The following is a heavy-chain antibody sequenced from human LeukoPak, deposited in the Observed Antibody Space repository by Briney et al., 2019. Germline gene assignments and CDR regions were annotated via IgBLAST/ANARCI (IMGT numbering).Heavy chain of an antibody. CDR3: ARVWFGELSIIAPFDY. CDR2: IYHSGST. D-gene: IGHD3-10*01. CDR1: GYSISSGYY. J-gene: IGHJ4*02. V-gene: IGHV4-38-2*02. Sequence: PSETLSLTCTVSGYSISSGYYWGWIRQPPGKRLEWIWSIYHSGSTYYNPSLKSRVTISVDTSKNQFSLKLSSVTAADTAVYYCARVWFGELSIIAPFDYWGQGTLVTVSS.